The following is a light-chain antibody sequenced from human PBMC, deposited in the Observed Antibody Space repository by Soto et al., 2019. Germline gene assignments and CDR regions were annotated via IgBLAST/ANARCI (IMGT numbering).Light chain of an antibody. CDR1: RYNIGSKY. V-gene: IGLV1-47*01. Sequence: QSVLTQPPSASGTPGQRVPISFSGRRYNIGSKYVYWYQQLPGTAPKLLIYRNNQRPSGVRDRLSGSKSGTSASLAISGLRSEDEADYYCAAWDDSLSGWVVGGGTKLAVL. CDR2: RNN. J-gene: IGLJ3*02. CDR3: AAWDDSLSGWV.